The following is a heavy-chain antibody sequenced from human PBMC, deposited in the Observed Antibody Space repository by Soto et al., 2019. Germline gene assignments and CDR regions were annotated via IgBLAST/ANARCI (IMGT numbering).Heavy chain of an antibody. V-gene: IGHV3-33*01. CDR3: ARELAPTREGISGYGGGSFYYYYGMDV. CDR2: IWYDGSNK. D-gene: IGHD3-16*01. J-gene: IGHJ6*02. CDR1: GFTFSSYG. Sequence: GGSLRLSCAASGFTFSSYGMHWVRQAPGKGLEWVAVIWYDGSNKYYADSVKGRFTISRDNSKNTLYLQMNSLRAEDTAVYYCARELAPTREGISGYGGGSFYYYYGMDVWGQGTTVTVSS.